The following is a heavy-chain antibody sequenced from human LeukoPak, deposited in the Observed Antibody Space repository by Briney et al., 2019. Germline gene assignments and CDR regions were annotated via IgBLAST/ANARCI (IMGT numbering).Heavy chain of an antibody. J-gene: IGHJ6*03. CDR1: GGSISSGSYY. D-gene: IGHD3-10*01. CDR3: ARGMVRGAPYYMDV. Sequence: SETLSLTCTDSGGSISSGSYYWSWIRQPAGKGLEWIGRIYTSGSTNYNPSLTSRVTISVDTSKNQFSLKLSSVTAADTAVYYCARGMVRGAPYYMDVWGKGTTVTVSS. CDR2: IYTSGST. V-gene: IGHV4-61*02.